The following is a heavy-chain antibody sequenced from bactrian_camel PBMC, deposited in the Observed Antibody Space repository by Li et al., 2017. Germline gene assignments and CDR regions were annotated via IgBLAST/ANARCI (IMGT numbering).Heavy chain of an antibody. V-gene: IGHV3S54*01. Sequence: HVQLVESGGGSVQARGSLRLSCTASTYAYNVNLMGWFRQIPGGQREGVASVYTGAGHTFYADSVKGRFTMSRDNAKRAVYLQMNSLKPEDTAMYYCASCELSGRVCYQAGDYWGQGTQVTVS. CDR1: TYAYNVNL. D-gene: IGHD3*01. J-gene: IGHJ4*01. CDR3: ASCELSGRVCYQAGDY. CDR2: VYTGAGHT.